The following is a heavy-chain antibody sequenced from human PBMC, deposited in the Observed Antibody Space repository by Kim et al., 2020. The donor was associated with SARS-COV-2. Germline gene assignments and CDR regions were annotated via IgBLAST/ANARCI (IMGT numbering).Heavy chain of an antibody. Sequence: SETLSLTCTVSGGSISSSSYFWGWIRQPPGKGLEWIGSIYYSGSTYYNPSLKSRVTISVDTPKNQFSLKLSSVTAADTAVYYCARRGSGYNNLFDPWGQGILVTVSS. V-gene: IGHV4-39*01. D-gene: IGHD3-22*01. CDR1: GGSISSSSYF. CDR3: ARRGSGYNNLFDP. J-gene: IGHJ5*02. CDR2: IYYSGST.